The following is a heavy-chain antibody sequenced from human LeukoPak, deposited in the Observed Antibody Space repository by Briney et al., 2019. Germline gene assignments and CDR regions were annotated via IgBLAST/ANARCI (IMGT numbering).Heavy chain of an antibody. V-gene: IGHV3-66*01. Sequence: PGGSLTLSCAVSGFTFSSYGMSWVRQPAGKELEWVSVIYSGGTTYYADSVKGGFTISRDNSKNTVYLQMNSLRAEDTAVYYCARGYRYSTGWYYFDYWGQGTLVTVSS. CDR1: GFTFSSYG. J-gene: IGHJ4*02. CDR3: ARGYRYSTGWYYFDY. D-gene: IGHD6-19*01. CDR2: IYSGGTT.